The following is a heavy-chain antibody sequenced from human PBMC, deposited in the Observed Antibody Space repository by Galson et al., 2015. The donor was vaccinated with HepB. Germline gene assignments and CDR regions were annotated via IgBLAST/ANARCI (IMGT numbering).Heavy chain of an antibody. V-gene: IGHV1-2*02. J-gene: IGHJ5*02. CDR3: ARDSYRDYSSSWFDP. CDR1: GYTFTGYY. Sequence: SVKVSCKASGYTFTGYYMHWVRQAPGHGLEWMGWINPNSGGTSYAQKFQGRVTMTRDTSTSTVYMELSRLTSDDTAIYFCARDSYRDYSSSWFDPWGQGTLVTVSS. CDR2: INPNSGGT. D-gene: IGHD4-11*01.